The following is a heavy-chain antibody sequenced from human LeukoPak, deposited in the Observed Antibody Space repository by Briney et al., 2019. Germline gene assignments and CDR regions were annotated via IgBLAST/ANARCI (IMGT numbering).Heavy chain of an antibody. V-gene: IGHV3-74*01. Sequence: PGGSLRLSCAASGFTFSSYWMHWVRQAPGKGLVWVSRINSDGSSTSYADSVKGRFTISRDNAKNTLYLQMNSLRAEDTAVYYCARTTGHDSREYFDYWGQGTLVTVSS. CDR3: ARTTGHDSREYFDY. D-gene: IGHD5-12*01. J-gene: IGHJ4*02. CDR1: GFTFSSYW. CDR2: INSDGSST.